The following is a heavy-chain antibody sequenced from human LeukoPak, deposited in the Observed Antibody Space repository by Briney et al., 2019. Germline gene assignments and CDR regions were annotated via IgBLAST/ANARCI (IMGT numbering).Heavy chain of an antibody. D-gene: IGHD6-6*01. CDR3: ARDRSSSSH. J-gene: IGHJ4*02. CDR1: GYTFTNYG. CDR2: ISAYNGNT. V-gene: IGHV1-18*01. Sequence: GASVKVSCKASGYTFTNYGISWVRQAPGQGLEWMGWISAYNGNTNYAQKFQGRVTMTTDTSTTTVYMELRSLRPDDTAVYYCARDRSSSSHWGQGTLVTVSS.